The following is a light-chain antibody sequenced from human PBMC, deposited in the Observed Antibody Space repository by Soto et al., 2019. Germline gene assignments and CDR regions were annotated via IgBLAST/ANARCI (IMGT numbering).Light chain of an antibody. CDR1: QSISSA. Sequence: IRMTQSPSSLSASVGDRVAITCRASQSISSAVAWYQQKPGKPPKLLMYDASSLESGVPPRFSGSGSGTDFTLSISSLQPEDFATYYCQQFNNYPLTFGQGTRLEI. V-gene: IGKV1D-13*01. CDR3: QQFNNYPLT. CDR2: DAS. J-gene: IGKJ5*01.